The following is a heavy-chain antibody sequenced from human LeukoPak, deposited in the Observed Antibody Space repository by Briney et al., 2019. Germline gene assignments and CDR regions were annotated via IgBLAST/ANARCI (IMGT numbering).Heavy chain of an antibody. Sequence: LSLTCAVYGGSFSGYYWSWIRQAPGKGLEWVAVISNDGSNKYYADSVKGRFTISRDNSKNTLYLQMNSLRAEDTAVYYCARSPRDSSGYFLYYFDYWGQGTLVTVSS. CDR2: ISNDGSNK. J-gene: IGHJ4*02. CDR1: GGSFSGYY. D-gene: IGHD3-22*01. CDR3: ARSPRDSSGYFLYYFDY. V-gene: IGHV3-30-3*01.